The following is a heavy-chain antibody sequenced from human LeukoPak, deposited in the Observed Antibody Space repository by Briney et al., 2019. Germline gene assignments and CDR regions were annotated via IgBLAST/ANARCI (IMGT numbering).Heavy chain of an antibody. CDR1: GFTLSNYG. J-gene: IGHJ3*01. CDR2: IRYDGDNQ. CDR3: CYCSSTTCYKSAFDV. D-gene: IGHD2-2*02. Sequence: GGSLRLSCAASGFTLSNYGMHWVRQAPGKGLEWVAFIRYDGDNQYYADSVKGRFTISGDNSKNTLYLQMNSLRAHDTAVYYCCYCSSTTCYKSAFDVWGHGTMVTVSS. V-gene: IGHV3-30*02.